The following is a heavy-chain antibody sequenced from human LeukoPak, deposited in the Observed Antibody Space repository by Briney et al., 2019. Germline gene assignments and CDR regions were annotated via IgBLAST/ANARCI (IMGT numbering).Heavy chain of an antibody. J-gene: IGHJ4*02. Sequence: GGSLRLSCAASGFTFSSYAMHWVRQAPGKGLEWVAVISYDGSNKYYADSVKGRFTISRDNSKNTLYLQMNSLRAEDTAVYYCARDSYDFWSGYKPPLGYWDQGTLVTVSS. D-gene: IGHD3-3*01. CDR3: ARDSYDFWSGYKPPLGY. V-gene: IGHV3-30-3*01. CDR2: ISYDGSNK. CDR1: GFTFSSYA.